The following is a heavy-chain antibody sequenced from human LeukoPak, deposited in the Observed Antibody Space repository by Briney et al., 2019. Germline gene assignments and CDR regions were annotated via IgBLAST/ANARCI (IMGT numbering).Heavy chain of an antibody. Sequence: PSETLSLTCAVYGGSFSGYYWSWIRQPPGKGLEWIGEINHSGSTNYNPSLKSRVTISVDTSKNQFSLKLSSVTAADTAVYYCARSWVGLGTVAAYWGQGTLVTVSS. D-gene: IGHD6-19*01. CDR1: GGSFSGYY. J-gene: IGHJ4*02. CDR3: ARSWVGLGTVAAY. V-gene: IGHV4-34*01. CDR2: INHSGST.